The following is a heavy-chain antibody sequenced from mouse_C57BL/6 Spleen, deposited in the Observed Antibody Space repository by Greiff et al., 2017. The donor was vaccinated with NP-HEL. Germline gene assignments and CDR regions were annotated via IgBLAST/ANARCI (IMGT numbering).Heavy chain of an antibody. CDR2: INPNNGGT. Sequence: VQLQQPGPELVKPGASVKISCKASGYTFTDYYMNWVKQSHGQSLEWIGDINPNNGGTSYNQKFKGKATLTVDTSSSTAYMELRSLTSEDSAVYYSARSGSPFDYWGQGTTLTVSA. V-gene: IGHV1-26*01. CDR3: ARSGSPFDY. J-gene: IGHJ2*01. CDR1: GYTFTDYY. D-gene: IGHD1-1*01.